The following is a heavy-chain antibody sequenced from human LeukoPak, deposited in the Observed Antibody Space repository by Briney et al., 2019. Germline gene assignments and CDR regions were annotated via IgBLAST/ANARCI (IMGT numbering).Heavy chain of an antibody. CDR3: ARYLSSWYSLDY. D-gene: IGHD6-13*01. V-gene: IGHV3-74*01. CDR1: GFTFSDYW. J-gene: IGHJ4*02. CDR2: ISSDGSRV. Sequence: PGGSLRLSCAASGFTFSDYWMHWVRQAPGKGLVWVSRISSDGSRVTYADSVKGRFTISRDNAKNTLYLQMNSLRAEDTAVYYCARYLSSWYSLDYWGQGTLVTVSS.